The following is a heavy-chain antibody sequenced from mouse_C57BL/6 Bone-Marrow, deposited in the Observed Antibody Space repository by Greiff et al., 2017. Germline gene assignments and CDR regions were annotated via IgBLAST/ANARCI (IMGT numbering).Heavy chain of an antibody. J-gene: IGHJ1*03. D-gene: IGHD1-1*01. CDR2: IYPRSGNT. CDR1: GYTFTSSG. Sequence: VQLQQSGAELARPGASVKLSCKASGYTFTSSGISWVKQRTGQGLEWIGEIYPRSGNTYYNEKFKGKATLTADKSSRTAYMELRSLTSEDSAVYFCARIYYYGSSHWYFDVWGTGTTVTVSS. CDR3: ARIYYYGSSHWYFDV. V-gene: IGHV1-81*01.